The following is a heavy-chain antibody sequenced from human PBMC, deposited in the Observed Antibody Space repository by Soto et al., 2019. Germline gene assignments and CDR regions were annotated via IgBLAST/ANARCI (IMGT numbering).Heavy chain of an antibody. J-gene: IGHJ5*02. Sequence: ASVKVSCKASGYTFTSYAMHWVRQAPGQRLEWMGWINAGNGNTKYSQKFQGRVTITRDTSASTAYMELSSLRSEDTAVYYCARGWEPKVGWFDPWGQGTLVTVSS. V-gene: IGHV1-3*01. CDR3: ARGWEPKVGWFDP. D-gene: IGHD1-26*01. CDR2: INAGNGNT. CDR1: GYTFTSYA.